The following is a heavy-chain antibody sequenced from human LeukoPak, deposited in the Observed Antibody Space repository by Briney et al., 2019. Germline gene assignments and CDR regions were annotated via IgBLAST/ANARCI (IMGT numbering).Heavy chain of an antibody. D-gene: IGHD2-15*01. CDR3: TKCAAGGGSCYGWY. Sequence: GGSLRPSCAASGFTFNSYAMTWVRQAPGKGLEWVSAITSGGDTYYADSVKGRFTISRDNSKNTLYLQMSNLGAEDTAVYYCTKCAAGGGSCYGWYWGQGTLVTVSS. CDR1: GFTFNSYA. V-gene: IGHV3-23*01. J-gene: IGHJ4*02. CDR2: ITSGGDT.